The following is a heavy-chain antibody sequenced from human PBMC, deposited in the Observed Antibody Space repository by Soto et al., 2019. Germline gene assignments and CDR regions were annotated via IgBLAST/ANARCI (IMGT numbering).Heavy chain of an antibody. V-gene: IGHV4-59*08. CDR2: IYYTGTT. CDR3: ARLGGFYQSLDS. D-gene: IGHD3-22*01. J-gene: IGHJ5*01. Sequence: PSDTLSHTCTASGATTSTYYWSRLRQPPGKGLEWIGYIYYTGTTTYNPSIKSRVTISVDSSKNQFSLNLTSVSAADTAVYYCARLGGFYQSLDSWGQGTLVTVS. CDR1: GATTSTYY.